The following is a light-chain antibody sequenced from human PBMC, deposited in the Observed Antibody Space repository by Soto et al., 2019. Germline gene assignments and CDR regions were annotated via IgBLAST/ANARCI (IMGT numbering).Light chain of an antibody. Sequence: EIVLTQSPGTLSLSPGERATLSCRASQSVSSSYSAWYQQKPGQPPRLLIYAASSSATGIPDRFSGCGSGIDFTLTISRLEPEDFAVYYCQQYGSSRTFGQGTKVEIK. J-gene: IGKJ1*01. CDR3: QQYGSSRT. CDR2: AAS. V-gene: IGKV3-20*01. CDR1: QSVSSSY.